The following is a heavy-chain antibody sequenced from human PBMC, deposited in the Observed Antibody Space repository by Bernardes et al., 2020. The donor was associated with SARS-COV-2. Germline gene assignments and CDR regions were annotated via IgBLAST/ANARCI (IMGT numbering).Heavy chain of an antibody. Sequence: GESLRLSCAASGLTFSSYCMHWVRQNPGKGLVWVSRINSDGRTTTYADSVKGRFTISRDNGKNTLFLQMNSLRAEDTALYYCVRGPSDGHGRFEYWGQGALVIVSS. V-gene: IGHV3-74*01. J-gene: IGHJ4*02. CDR1: GLTFSSYC. CDR2: INSDGRTT. CDR3: VRGPSDGHGRFEY.